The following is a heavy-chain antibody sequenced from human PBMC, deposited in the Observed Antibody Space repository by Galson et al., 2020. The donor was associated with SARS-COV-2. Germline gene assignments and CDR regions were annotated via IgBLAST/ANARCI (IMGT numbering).Heavy chain of an antibody. CDR3: AKCLSSATCDY. V-gene: IGHV3-23*01. Sequence: AGSLRLSCAASGFTFTNFAMTWVRQAPGKGLEWVSVISVTGANTYSAYSVKGRFTISRDNSKNTQFLEMKGLSAEDTAIYYCAKCLSSATCDYWGQGTLVTVSS. CDR1: GFTFTNFA. J-gene: IGHJ4*02. CDR2: ISVTGANT.